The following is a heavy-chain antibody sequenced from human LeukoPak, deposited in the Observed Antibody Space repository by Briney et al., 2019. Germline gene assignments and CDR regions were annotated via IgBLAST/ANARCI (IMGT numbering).Heavy chain of an antibody. CDR1: GFTFSIYS. CDR2: ITSSSNYI. J-gene: IGHJ6*04. CDR3: ARDLGYCTSSSCQPDYYYYGMDV. Sequence: GGSLRLSCAASGFTFSIYSMNWGRQAPRKRLEWVSSITSSSNYIYYADSVKGRFTISRDNAKNSLFLQMNSLRAEDTAVYYCARDLGYCTSSSCQPDYYYYGMDVWGKGTTVTVSS. D-gene: IGHD2-2*01. V-gene: IGHV3-21*01.